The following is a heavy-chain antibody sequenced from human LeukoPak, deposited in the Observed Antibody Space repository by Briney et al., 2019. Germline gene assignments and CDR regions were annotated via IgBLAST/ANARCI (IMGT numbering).Heavy chain of an antibody. CDR2: IYPGDSDT. Sequence: GEPLKISCKGSGYSFTSYWIGWVRQMPGKGLEWMGIIYPGDSDTRYSPSFQGQVTISADKSISTAYLQWSSLKASDTAMYYCARTAPHSSITAYWFDPWGQGTLVTVSS. D-gene: IGHD6-13*01. J-gene: IGHJ5*02. CDR3: ARTAPHSSITAYWFDP. V-gene: IGHV5-51*01. CDR1: GYSFTSYW.